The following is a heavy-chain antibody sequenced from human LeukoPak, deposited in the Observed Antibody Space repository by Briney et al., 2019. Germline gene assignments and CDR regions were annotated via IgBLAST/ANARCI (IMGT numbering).Heavy chain of an antibody. J-gene: IGHJ4*02. V-gene: IGHV1-46*01. CDR1: GYTFTSYY. D-gene: IGHD3-9*01. CDR2: INPSGGST. Sequence: ASVNVSCQASGYTFTSYYMHWVRQAPAQGLECMGIINPSGGSTSYAQKVQGRVTLTRETSTSTVYMELSSLRSEDTAVYYCARGPTDILTGYPDDYWGQGTLVTVSS. CDR3: ARGPTDILTGYPDDY.